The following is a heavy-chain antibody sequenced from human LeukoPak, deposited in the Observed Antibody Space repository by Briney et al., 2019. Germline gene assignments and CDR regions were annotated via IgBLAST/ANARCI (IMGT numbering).Heavy chain of an antibody. CDR1: GFTFSSYG. V-gene: IGHV3-33*01. CDR3: ARDLGAAHVLLRFLEWPAGYMDV. J-gene: IGHJ6*03. D-gene: IGHD3-3*01. CDR2: IWYDGSNK. Sequence: PGRSLRLSCAASGFTFSSYGMHWVRQAPGKGLEWVAVIWYDGSNKYYADSVKGRFTISRDNAKNSLYLQMNSLRAEDTAVYYCARDLGAAHVLLRFLEWPAGYMDVWGKGTTVTVSS.